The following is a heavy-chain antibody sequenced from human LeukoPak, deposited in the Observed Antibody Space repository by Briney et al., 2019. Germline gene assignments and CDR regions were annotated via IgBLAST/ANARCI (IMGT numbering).Heavy chain of an antibody. CDR3: ARDLPRTSGP. CDR2: INSNGRST. V-gene: IGHV3-74*01. CDR1: GFTFSSEW. D-gene: IGHD3-10*01. J-gene: IGHJ5*02. Sequence: GSLRLSCAASGFTFSSEWMHRVRQAPGRGLVWISHINSNGRSTNYGDSVKGRFTVSRDNAKNTLYLQMNSLRAEDTAVYYCARDLPRTSGPWGQGTLVTVSS.